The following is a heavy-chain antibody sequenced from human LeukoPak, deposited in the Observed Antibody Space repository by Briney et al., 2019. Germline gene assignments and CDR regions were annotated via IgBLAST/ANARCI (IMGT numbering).Heavy chain of an antibody. D-gene: IGHD3-22*01. J-gene: IGHJ4*02. V-gene: IGHV4-38-2*01. CDR2: IYHSGST. CDR1: GYSIGSGYY. CDR3: ARRPRNYYDSSGYYFDY. Sequence: SETLSLTCAVSGYSIGSGYYWGWIRQPPGKGLEWIGSIYHSGSTYYNPSLKSRVTISVDTSKNQSSLKLSSVTAADTAVYYCARRPRNYYDSSGYYFDYWGQGTLVTVSS.